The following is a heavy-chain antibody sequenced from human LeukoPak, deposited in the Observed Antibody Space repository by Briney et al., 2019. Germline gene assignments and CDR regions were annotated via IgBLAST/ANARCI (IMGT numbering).Heavy chain of an antibody. CDR2: INPDSGDT. D-gene: IGHD3-3*01. CDR3: ATVASIRRFYFDF. CDR1: GYSFTGYY. J-gene: IGHJ4*02. Sequence: ASVKVSCKASGYSFTGYYIHWVRQAPGQGLEWMGWINPDSGDTEYSQRFQGRITLTSDTSVTAAYMELSSLRSDDTAIFYCATVASIRRFYFDFWGQGTLVTVSS. V-gene: IGHV1-2*02.